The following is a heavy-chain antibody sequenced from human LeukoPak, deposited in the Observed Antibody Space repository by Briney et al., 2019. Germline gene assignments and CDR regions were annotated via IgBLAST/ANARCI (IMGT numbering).Heavy chain of an antibody. CDR3: AREVEWEPHYFDY. CDR1: GYTFTGYY. V-gene: IGHV1-2*02. J-gene: IGHJ4*02. D-gene: IGHD1-26*01. Sequence: ASVKVSCKASGYTFTGYYMHGVRQAPGQGREWEGWINPNSGGTNYAQNIHSRVTMTRDTSISTADMALSRLRSDDTAEYYCAREVEWEPHYFDYWGQGTLVTVSS. CDR2: INPNSGGT.